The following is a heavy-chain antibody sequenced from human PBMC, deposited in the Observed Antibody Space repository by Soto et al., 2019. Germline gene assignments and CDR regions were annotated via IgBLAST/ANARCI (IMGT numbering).Heavy chain of an antibody. D-gene: IGHD4-17*01. Sequence: QVQLVESGGGVVQPGRSLRLSCAASGFTFSSYAMHWVRQAPGKGLEWVAVISYDGSNKYYADCVKGRFTISRDNSKNTLYLQMNSLRAEDTAVYYCARYTVTILHGAFDIWGQGTMVTVSS. CDR2: ISYDGSNK. CDR1: GFTFSSYA. V-gene: IGHV3-30-3*01. J-gene: IGHJ3*02. CDR3: ARYTVTILHGAFDI.